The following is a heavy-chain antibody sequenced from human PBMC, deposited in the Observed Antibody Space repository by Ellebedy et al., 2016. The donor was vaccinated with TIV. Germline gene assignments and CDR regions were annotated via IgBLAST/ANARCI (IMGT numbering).Heavy chain of an antibody. J-gene: IGHJ2*01. CDR1: GYTFTSYA. D-gene: IGHD1-26*01. CDR3: ARVVGATDLDWYFDL. CDR2: INAGNGNT. Sequence: ASVKVSXXASGYTFTSYAMHWVRQAPGQRLEWMGWINAGNGNTKYSQKFQGRVTITRDTSASTAYMELSSLRSEDTAVYYCARVVGATDLDWYFDLWGRGTLVTVSS. V-gene: IGHV1-3*01.